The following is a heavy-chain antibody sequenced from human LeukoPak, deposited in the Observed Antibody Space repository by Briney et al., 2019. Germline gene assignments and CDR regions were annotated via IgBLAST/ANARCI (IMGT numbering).Heavy chain of an antibody. V-gene: IGHV4-38-2*02. CDR3: ARGPYSYDSSGAFDI. J-gene: IGHJ3*02. CDR2: IYHSGST. Sequence: SETLSLTCTVSGYSISSGYYWGWIRQPPGKGLEGIGSIYHSGSTYYNPSLKSRVTISVDTSKNQFSLKLSSVTAADTAVYFCARGPYSYDSSGAFDIWGQGTMVTVSS. D-gene: IGHD3-22*01. CDR1: GYSISSGYY.